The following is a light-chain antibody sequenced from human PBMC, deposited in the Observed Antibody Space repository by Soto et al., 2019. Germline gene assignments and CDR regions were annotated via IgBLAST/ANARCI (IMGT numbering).Light chain of an antibody. CDR2: DVS. CDR3: TSYTSSSTVV. CDR1: TGDIGTYNY. V-gene: IGLV2-14*03. Sequence: QSVLTQPASVSGSPGQSITISCTGTTGDIGTYNYVSWYQQHPGKAPKLIIYDVSDRPSGVSSRFSGSKSGITASLTISGLRPEDEADYYCTSYTSSSTVVFGGGTKLTVL. J-gene: IGLJ2*01.